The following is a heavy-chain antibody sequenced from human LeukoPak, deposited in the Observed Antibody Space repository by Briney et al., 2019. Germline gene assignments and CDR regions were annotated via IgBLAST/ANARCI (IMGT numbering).Heavy chain of an antibody. J-gene: IGHJ4*02. V-gene: IGHV4-39*01. CDR2: IYYSGST. D-gene: IGHD6-13*01. CDR3: ARSGIAAAGYHDY. Sequence: SETLSLTCTVSGGSISSSSYYWGWIRHPPGKGLEWIGSIYYSGSTYYNPSLKSRVTISVDTSKNQFSLKLSSVTAADTAVYYCARSGIAAAGYHDYWGQGTLVTVSS. CDR1: GGSISSSSYY.